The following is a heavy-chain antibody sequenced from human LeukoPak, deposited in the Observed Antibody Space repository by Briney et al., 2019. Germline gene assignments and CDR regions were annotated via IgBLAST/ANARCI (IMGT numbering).Heavy chain of an antibody. CDR3: ARGRGWYCSSTSCQRFAEYFQH. J-gene: IGHJ1*01. V-gene: IGHV3-30*04. CDR2: ISYDGSNK. D-gene: IGHD2-2*01. CDR1: GFTFSSYA. Sequence: LPGRSLRLSCAASGFTFSSYAMHWVRQAPGKGLEWVAVISYDGSNKYYADSVKGRFTISRDNSKNTLYLQMNSLRAEDTAVYYCARGRGWYCSSTSCQRFAEYFQHWGQGTLVTVSS.